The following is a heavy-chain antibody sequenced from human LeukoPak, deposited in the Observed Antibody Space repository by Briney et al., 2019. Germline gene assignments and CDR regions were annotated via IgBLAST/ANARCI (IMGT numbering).Heavy chain of an antibody. V-gene: IGHV3-11*06. J-gene: IGHJ3*02. Sequence: GRSLRLSCAASGFTFSDYYMTWIRQASGKGLDWVSYITSGSSYTRYADSVKGRFTISRDNAKNSLYLQMNSLRVEDTAVYCCARELGADDAFDIWGQGTLVTVSS. CDR2: ITSGSSYT. CDR1: GFTFSDYY. CDR3: ARELGADDAFDI. D-gene: IGHD4-17*01.